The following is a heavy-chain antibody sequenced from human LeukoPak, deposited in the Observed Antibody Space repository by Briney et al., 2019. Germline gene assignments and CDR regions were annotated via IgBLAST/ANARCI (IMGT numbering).Heavy chain of an antibody. Sequence: GGSLRLSCAASAFPFSTYVMSWVRQAPGGGLEWISSISGDGARTYYTNSVKGRRTISRDNPKNTLFLQVNSLRVEDTAVYYCAKGGLTTPLHYWGQGTLVTVSS. D-gene: IGHD1-14*01. CDR2: ISGDGART. CDR3: AKGGLTTPLHY. J-gene: IGHJ4*02. V-gene: IGHV3-23*01. CDR1: AFPFSTYV.